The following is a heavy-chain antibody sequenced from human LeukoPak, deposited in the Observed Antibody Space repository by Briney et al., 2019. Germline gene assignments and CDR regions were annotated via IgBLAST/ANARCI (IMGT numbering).Heavy chain of an antibody. CDR1: GYSIRSGYY. J-gene: IGHJ4*02. CDR2: INHSGGT. D-gene: IGHD2-8*02. CDR3: ASQGAGGGFDY. Sequence: SETLSLTCTVSGYSIRSGYYWSWIRQPPGKGLEWIGEINHSGGTNYNPSLKSRVTISVDTSKNQFSLKLSSVTAADTAVYYCASQGAGGGFDYWGQGTLVTVSS. V-gene: IGHV4-34*01.